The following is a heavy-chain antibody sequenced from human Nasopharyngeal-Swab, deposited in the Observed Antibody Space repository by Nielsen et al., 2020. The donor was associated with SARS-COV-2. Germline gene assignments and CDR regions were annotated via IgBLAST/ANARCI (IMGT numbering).Heavy chain of an antibody. Sequence: SLKISCAASGFTFDDYAMHWVRQAPGKGPEWVSGISWNSGSIGYADSVKGRFTISRDDAKNSLYLQMNSLRAEDTALYYCAALPGYSGYEGIDPWGQGTLVTVSS. CDR2: ISWNSGSI. CDR3: AALPGYSGYEGIDP. D-gene: IGHD5-12*01. CDR1: GFTFDDYA. V-gene: IGHV3-9*01. J-gene: IGHJ5*02.